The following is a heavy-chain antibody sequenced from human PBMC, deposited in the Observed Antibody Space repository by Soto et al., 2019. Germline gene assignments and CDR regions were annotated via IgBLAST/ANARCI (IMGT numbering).Heavy chain of an antibody. CDR1: GFTVSSNY. V-gene: IGHV3-66*01. D-gene: IGHD6-13*01. Sequence: EVQLVESGGGLVQPGGSLRLSCAASGFTVSSNYMSWVRQAPGKGLEWVSVIYSGGSTYYADSVKGRFTISRDNSKNSLYLQMNSLRAADPAVYYCASIPWGSSSPIDYWGQGTLVTVSS. J-gene: IGHJ4*02. CDR2: IYSGGST. CDR3: ASIPWGSSSPIDY.